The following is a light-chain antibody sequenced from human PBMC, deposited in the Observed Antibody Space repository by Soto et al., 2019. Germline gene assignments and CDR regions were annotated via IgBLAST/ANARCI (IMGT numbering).Light chain of an antibody. V-gene: IGKV3-11*01. J-gene: IGKJ3*01. CDR2: DAS. Sequence: EVVLTQSPATLSLSPGEKATLSCRASQDINTYLGWYQQKPGQPPRLLIYDASNRASGIPARFSGGGSGTDFTLTIDTLEPEDFAIYYCQHYGTSPFTFGPGTKVHIK. CDR3: QHYGTSPFT. CDR1: QDINTY.